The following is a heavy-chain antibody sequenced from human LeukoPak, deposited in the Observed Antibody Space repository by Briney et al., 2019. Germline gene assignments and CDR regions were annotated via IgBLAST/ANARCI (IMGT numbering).Heavy chain of an antibody. CDR3: ARVQTLQQWLVVGDAFDI. J-gene: IGHJ3*02. CDR1: GGSISSYY. Sequence: SETLSLTCTVSGGSISSYYWGWIRQPPGKGLEWIGYIYYSGSTNYNPSLKSRVTISVDTSKNQFSLKLSSVTAADTAVYYCARVQTLQQWLVVGDAFDIWGQGTMVTVSS. V-gene: IGHV4-59*01. CDR2: IYYSGST. D-gene: IGHD6-19*01.